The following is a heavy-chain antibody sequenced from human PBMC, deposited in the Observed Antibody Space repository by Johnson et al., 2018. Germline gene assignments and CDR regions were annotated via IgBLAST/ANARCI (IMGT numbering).Heavy chain of an antibody. CDR1: GFTFSSYG. V-gene: IGHV3-33*01. D-gene: IGHD2-2*01. J-gene: IGHJ6*02. Sequence: QVQLVESGGGVVQPGRSLRLSCAASGFTFSSYGMHWVRQAPGKGLEWVAVMWYDGSNKYYADYVKGGFTISRDNSKNTLYLKMNRLRAEDTAVYYCARDQDCSSTSCLGMDVWGQGTTVTVSS. CDR3: ARDQDCSSTSCLGMDV. CDR2: MWYDGSNK.